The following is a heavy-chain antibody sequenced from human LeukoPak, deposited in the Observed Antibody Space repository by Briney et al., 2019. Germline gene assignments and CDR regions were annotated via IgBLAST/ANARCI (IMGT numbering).Heavy chain of an antibody. CDR1: GFTFSSYS. V-gene: IGHV3-21*01. D-gene: IGHD2-15*01. CDR2: ISSSSSYI. CDR3: ARLGYCSGGSCPDFDY. Sequence: GGSLRLSCAASGFTFSSYSMNWVRQAPGKGLEWVSSISSSSSYIYYADSVKGRFTISRDNSKNTLYLQMNSLRVEDTAVYYCARLGYCSGGSCPDFDYWGQGTLVTVSS. J-gene: IGHJ4*02.